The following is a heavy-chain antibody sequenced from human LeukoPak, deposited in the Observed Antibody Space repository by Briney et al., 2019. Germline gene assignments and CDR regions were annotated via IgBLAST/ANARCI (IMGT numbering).Heavy chain of an antibody. J-gene: IGHJ4*02. D-gene: IGHD1-26*01. CDR2: MNIDGSEK. V-gene: IGHV3-7*01. CDR3: ARDLVEWELLLDY. CDR1: GLTFSSFW. Sequence: PGGTLRLSCEASGLTFSSFWMGWVRHTPGKRLEWVVNMNIDGSEKYYADSVKGRFSISRDNARNSVYLQMNSLRVDDTAVYYCARDLVEWELLLDYWGQGTLVTVSS.